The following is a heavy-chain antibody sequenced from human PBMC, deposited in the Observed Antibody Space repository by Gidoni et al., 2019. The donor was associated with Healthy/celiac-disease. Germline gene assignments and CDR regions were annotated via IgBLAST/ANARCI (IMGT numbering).Heavy chain of an antibody. CDR2: IYYSGST. D-gene: IGHD3-10*01. V-gene: IGHV4-39*01. CDR3: ARLGGLYYGSGSYYNDPYYFDY. CDR1: GGSISSSSYY. Sequence: QLQLQESGPGLVKPSETLSLTCTVSGGSISSSSYYWGWIRQPPGKGLEWIGSIYYSGSTYYNPSFKSRVTISVDTSKNQFSLKLSSVTAADTAVYYCARLGGLYYGSGSYYNDPYYFDYWGQGTLVTVSS. J-gene: IGHJ4*02.